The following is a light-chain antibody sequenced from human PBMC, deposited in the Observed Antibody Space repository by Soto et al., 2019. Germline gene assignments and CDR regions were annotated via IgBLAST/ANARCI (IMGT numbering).Light chain of an antibody. J-gene: IGKJ1*01. CDR3: QHFGSSLRT. CDR1: QSVSSHF. V-gene: IGKV3-20*01. Sequence: EIVLTQSPVTLSLSPGDRATLSCRASQSVSSHFLAWYQQKPGQAPRLLIHGTSSRATGIPDRFSGSGSGTDFTLTISSLEPEDFAVYYCQHFGSSLRTFGQGTKVDIK. CDR2: GTS.